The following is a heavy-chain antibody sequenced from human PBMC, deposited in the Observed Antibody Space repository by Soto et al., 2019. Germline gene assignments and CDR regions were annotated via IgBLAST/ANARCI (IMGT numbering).Heavy chain of an antibody. CDR1: GFTFINYA. Sequence: EVQLLESGGGLLQPGGSLRLSCVGSGFTFINYAMNWVPQTPGKGLVWVSGISGGGDRTFDADSVKGRFTISRDNSKNTVNLQMNSLRADDTAVYYCARKVLGSTSRPDWWYFDLWGRGTLVTVS. CDR2: ISGGGDRT. J-gene: IGHJ2*01. D-gene: IGHD2-2*01. CDR3: ARKVLGSTSRPDWWYFDL. V-gene: IGHV3-23*01.